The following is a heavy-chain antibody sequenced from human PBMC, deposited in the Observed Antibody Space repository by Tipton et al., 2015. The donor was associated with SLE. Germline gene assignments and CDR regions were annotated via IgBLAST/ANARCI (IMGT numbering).Heavy chain of an antibody. V-gene: IGHV4-59*01. CDR3: ATAVAGHDAFDI. J-gene: IGHJ3*02. CDR2: IYYSGST. D-gene: IGHD6-19*01. Sequence: TLSLTCTVSGGSISSYYWGWIRQPPGKGLEWIGYIYYSGSTNYNPSLKSRVTIPVDTSKNQFSLKLSSVTAADTAVYYCATAVAGHDAFDIWGQGTMVTVSS. CDR1: GGSISSYY.